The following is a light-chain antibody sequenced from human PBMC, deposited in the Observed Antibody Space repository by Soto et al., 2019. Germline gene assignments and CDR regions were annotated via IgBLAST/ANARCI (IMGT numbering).Light chain of an antibody. CDR1: QSVSSN. V-gene: IGKV3-15*01. CDR3: QQYDTWHVWT. Sequence: IVLTQSPATLSVSPGEKATLSCSASQSVSSNLAWYQQKPGQAPRLLMYGASTRATAIPARFSGSGSGTEFTLNITSLQAEDIAVYYCQQYDTWHVWTFGQGTKVDI. CDR2: GAS. J-gene: IGKJ1*01.